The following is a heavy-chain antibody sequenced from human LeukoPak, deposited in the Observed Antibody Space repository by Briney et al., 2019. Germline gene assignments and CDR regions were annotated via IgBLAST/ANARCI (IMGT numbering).Heavy chain of an antibody. V-gene: IGHV3-33*01. J-gene: IGHJ4*02. CDR1: GFTFSTSG. CDR3: ARARGVSTGYRPIDY. CDR2: IWYDGSNK. Sequence: GGSLRLSCAASGFTFSTSGMHWVRQAPGKGLKWVAVIWYDGSNKHYAESVKGRFSIPRDNSKSTLYLQMNSLRAEDTAVYYCARARGVSTGYRPIDYWGQGTLVTVSS. D-gene: IGHD3-22*01.